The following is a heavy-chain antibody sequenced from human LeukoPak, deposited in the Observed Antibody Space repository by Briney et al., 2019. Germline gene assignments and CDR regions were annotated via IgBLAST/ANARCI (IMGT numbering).Heavy chain of an antibody. CDR3: AKGIPLTAFDY. CDR1: GFTFSSYG. Sequence: GGSLRLSCAASGFTFSSYGMSWVRQAPGKGLEWVSSINDSGDNTYYADSVKGRFTFSRDNSKNTLSLQMNSLRAEDTAVYYCAKGIPLTAFDYWGQGTLVTVSS. V-gene: IGHV3-23*01. J-gene: IGHJ4*02. CDR2: INDSGDNT. D-gene: IGHD2-21*02.